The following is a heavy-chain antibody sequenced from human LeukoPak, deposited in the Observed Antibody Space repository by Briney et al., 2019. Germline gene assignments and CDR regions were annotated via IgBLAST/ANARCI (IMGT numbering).Heavy chain of an antibody. CDR3: ARVHHSSSWGTDDC. CDR1: GFTFSSYS. Sequence: GGSLRLSCAASGFTFSSYSMNWVRQAPGKGLEWVANIKEDGGEKYYVDSVRGRFTISRDNAKNSLFLHMNSLRVEDTAVYYCARVHHSSSWGTDDCWGQGTLVTVSS. CDR2: IKEDGGEK. J-gene: IGHJ4*02. V-gene: IGHV3-7*04. D-gene: IGHD6-13*01.